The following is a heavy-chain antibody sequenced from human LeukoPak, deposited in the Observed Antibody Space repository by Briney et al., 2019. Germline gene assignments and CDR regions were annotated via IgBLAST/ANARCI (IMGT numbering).Heavy chain of an antibody. J-gene: IGHJ6*02. CDR3: ARGYSGSYSHYYYYYGMDV. CDR2: IYYSGST. V-gene: IGHV4-39*01. Sequence: PSETLSLTCTVSGGSISSSSYYWGWIRQPPGKGLEWIGSIYYSGSTYYNPSLKSRVTISVDTSKNQFSLKLSSVTAADTAVYYCARGYSGSYSHYYYYYGMDVWGQGTTVTVSS. CDR1: GGSISSSSYY. D-gene: IGHD1-26*01.